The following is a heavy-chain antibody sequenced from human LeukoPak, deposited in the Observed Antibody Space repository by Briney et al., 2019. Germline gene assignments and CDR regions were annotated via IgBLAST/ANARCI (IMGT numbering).Heavy chain of an antibody. CDR2: ISGSGGST. V-gene: IGHV3-23*01. CDR3: YKSMVRGGFDY. D-gene: IGHD3-10*01. CDR1: GFTFSSYS. J-gene: IGHJ4*02. Sequence: GGSLRLSCVASGFTFSSYSMQWVRQAPGKGLEWVSAISGSGGSTYYADSVKGRFTISRDNSKNTLYLQMNSLRAEDAAVYYCYKSMVRGGFDYWGQGTLVTVSS.